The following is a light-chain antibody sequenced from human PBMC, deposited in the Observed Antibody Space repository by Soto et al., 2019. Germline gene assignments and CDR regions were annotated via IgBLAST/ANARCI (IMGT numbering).Light chain of an antibody. CDR2: RNY. Sequence: QLVLTQPPSASGTPGQRVTISCSGSTSNIGSNYVYWYQQLPGTAPKLLSYRNYQRPSGVPDRFSGSKSGSSASLSISGLXXXXXADYYCAAWDDSLSGWVFGGGTQLTVL. CDR1: TSNIGSNY. J-gene: IGLJ3*02. CDR3: AAWDDSLSGWV. V-gene: IGLV1-47*01.